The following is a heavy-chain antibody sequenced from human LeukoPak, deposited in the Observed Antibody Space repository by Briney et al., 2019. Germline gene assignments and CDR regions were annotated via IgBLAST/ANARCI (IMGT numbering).Heavy chain of an antibody. CDR3: ATVEALGYYDSRLAFDI. D-gene: IGHD3-22*01. CDR1: GYTLTELS. CDR2: FDPEDGES. Sequence: ASVKVSCKVSGYTLTELSMHWVRQDPGKGLEWMGDFDPEDGESIYAQKFQGRVTMTEDTSTDPAYMELSRLRSEDTAVYYCATVEALGYYDSRLAFDIWGHGAMVTVSS. J-gene: IGHJ3*02. V-gene: IGHV1-24*01.